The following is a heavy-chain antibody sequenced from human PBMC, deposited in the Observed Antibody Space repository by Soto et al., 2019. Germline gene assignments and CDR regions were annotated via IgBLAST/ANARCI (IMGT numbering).Heavy chain of an antibody. J-gene: IGHJ5*02. D-gene: IGHD3-3*01. CDR2: MFYSGAT. CDR1: GGSMRNDY. Sequence: PSETLSHTCTVSGGSMRNDYWSWIRQHPGKGLEWIAHMFYSGATNYNPSLKSRVTISVDTSKNQFSLELSSVTAADTAVYYCARLLGMRYDFQWFEPWGQGTLVTASS. CDR3: ARLLGMRYDFQWFEP. V-gene: IGHV4-59*01.